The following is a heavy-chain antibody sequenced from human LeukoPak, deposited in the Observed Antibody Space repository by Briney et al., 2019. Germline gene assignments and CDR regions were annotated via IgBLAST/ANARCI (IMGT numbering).Heavy chain of an antibody. CDR2: ISGSGDST. CDR3: ARESYNSGIDY. D-gene: IGHD6-19*01. CDR1: GFTFSSYA. V-gene: IGHV3-23*01. J-gene: IGHJ4*02. Sequence: GGSLRLSCAASGFTFSSYAMSWVRQAPGKGLEWVSAISGSGDSTYYGDSVKGRFTISRDNSKNTLYLQMNSLRAEDTAVYYCARESYNSGIDYWGQGTLVTVSS.